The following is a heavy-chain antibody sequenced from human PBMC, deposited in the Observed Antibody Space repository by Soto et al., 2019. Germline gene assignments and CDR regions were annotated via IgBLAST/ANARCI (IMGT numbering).Heavy chain of an antibody. J-gene: IGHJ4*02. CDR3: ANEERGGGSYFDY. D-gene: IGHD1-26*01. Sequence: GGSLRLSCAASGFTFSSFAMSWVRQAPGKGLEWVSAISGSGGSTYYADSVKGRFTISRDNSKNTLYLQMNSLRAEDTAVYYCANEERGGGSYFDYWGQGTLVTVSS. V-gene: IGHV3-23*01. CDR1: GFTFSSFA. CDR2: ISGSGGST.